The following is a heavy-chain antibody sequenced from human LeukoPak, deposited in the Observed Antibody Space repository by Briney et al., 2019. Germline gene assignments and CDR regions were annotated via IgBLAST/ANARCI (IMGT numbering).Heavy chain of an antibody. Sequence: SETLPLTCTVSGGSISSSSYYWGWIRQPPGKGLEWIGSIYYSGSTYYNPSLKSRVTISVDTSKNQFSLKLSSVTAADTAVYYCARQQVTTSSYYFDYWGQGTLVTVSS. D-gene: IGHD4-11*01. CDR1: GGSISSSSYY. J-gene: IGHJ4*02. CDR3: ARQQVTTSSYYFDY. V-gene: IGHV4-39*07. CDR2: IYYSGST.